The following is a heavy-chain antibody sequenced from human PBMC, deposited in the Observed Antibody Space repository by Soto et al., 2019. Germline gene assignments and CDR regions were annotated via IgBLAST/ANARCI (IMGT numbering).Heavy chain of an antibody. CDR3: ARSSFSAATQPYNWFDP. CDR1: GGSISSYY. V-gene: IGHV4-59*01. D-gene: IGHD2-15*01. Sequence: SETLSLTCTVSGGSISSYYWSWIRQPPGKGLEWIGYIYYSGSTNYNPSLKSRVTISVDTSKNQFSLKLSSVTAAGTAVYYCARSSFSAATQPYNWFDPWGQGTLVTVSS. CDR2: IYYSGST. J-gene: IGHJ5*02.